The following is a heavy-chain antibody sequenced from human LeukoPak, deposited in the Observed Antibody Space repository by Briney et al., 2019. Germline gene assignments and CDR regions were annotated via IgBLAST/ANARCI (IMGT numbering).Heavy chain of an antibody. D-gene: IGHD3-22*01. Sequence: GASVKVSCKASGYTFTDYYMHWLRQAPGQGLEWMGRINPKSGDTNYAQKFQGWVTMTRDTSISTAYMELSRLRSDDTAVYYCARDKGDYDTSGSLFVFGGQGTLVTVSS. V-gene: IGHV1-2*04. J-gene: IGHJ4*02. CDR1: GYTFTDYY. CDR3: ARDKGDYDTSGSLFVF. CDR2: INPKSGDT.